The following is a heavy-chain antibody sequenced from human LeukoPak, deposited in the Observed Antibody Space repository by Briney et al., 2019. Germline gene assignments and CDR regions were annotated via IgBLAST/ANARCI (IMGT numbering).Heavy chain of an antibody. CDR1: GFTVSSNY. D-gene: IGHD3-22*01. Sequence: GGSLRLSCAASGFTVSSNYMSWVRQAPGKGLEWVSVIYSGGSTYYADSVKGRFTISRDNPKNTLYLQMNSLRAEDTAVYYCARVRDSSGSEYYFDYWGQGTLVTVSS. CDR3: ARVRDSSGSEYYFDY. V-gene: IGHV3-53*01. CDR2: IYSGGST. J-gene: IGHJ4*02.